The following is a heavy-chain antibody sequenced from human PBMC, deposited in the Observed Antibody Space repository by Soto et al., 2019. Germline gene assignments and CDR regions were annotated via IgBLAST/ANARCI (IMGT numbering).Heavy chain of an antibody. D-gene: IGHD3-3*01. J-gene: IGHJ6*02. V-gene: IGHV1-3*01. CDR2: INAGNGNT. CDR3: AREPSPYDFWSGYYSAPYGMDV. CDR1: GYTFTSYA. Sequence: GASVKVSCKASGYTFTSYAMHWVRQAPGQRLEWMGWINAGNGNTKYSQKFQGRVTITRDTSASTAYMELSSLRSEDTAVYYCAREPSPYDFWSGYYSAPYGMDVWGQGTTVTVSS.